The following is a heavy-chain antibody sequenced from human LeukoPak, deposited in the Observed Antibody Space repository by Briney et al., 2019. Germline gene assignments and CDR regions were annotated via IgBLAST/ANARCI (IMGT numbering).Heavy chain of an antibody. J-gene: IGHJ4*02. CDR2: ISGSDNTI. CDR1: GFTFSSYS. V-gene: IGHV3-48*04. Sequence: GGSLRLSCAASGFTFSSYSMNWVRQAPGKGLEWVSYISGSDNTIYYADSVKGRFTISRDNAKKSLYLQMNSLRAEDTAVYYCARDKSVGATPFDYWGQGTLVTVSS. CDR3: ARDKSVGATPFDY. D-gene: IGHD1-26*01.